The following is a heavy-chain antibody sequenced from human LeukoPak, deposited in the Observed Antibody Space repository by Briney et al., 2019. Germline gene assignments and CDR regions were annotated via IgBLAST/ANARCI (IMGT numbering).Heavy chain of an antibody. CDR1: GFTFSNYA. CDR3: AKLPVSYSSGWSNFDY. Sequence: GGSLRLSCAASGFTFSNYAMSWVRQAPGKGLEWVSGISDTGVSTYYADSVKGRFTISRDNSKNTPYLQMISLRAEDTAIYYCAKLPVSYSSGWSNFDYWGQGTLVTVSS. CDR2: ISDTGVST. J-gene: IGHJ4*02. D-gene: IGHD6-19*01. V-gene: IGHV3-23*01.